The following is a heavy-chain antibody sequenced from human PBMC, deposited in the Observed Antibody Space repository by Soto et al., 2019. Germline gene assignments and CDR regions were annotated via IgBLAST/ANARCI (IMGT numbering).Heavy chain of an antibody. V-gene: IGHV1-69*01. Sequence: QVQLVQSGDEVTKPGSSVKVSCKASGGTFSSYAISWVRQAPGQGLEWMGGIIPIFGTANYAQKFQGRVTITADESTSTAYMELSSLRSEDTAVYYCARCAPLGWELLCGAFDIWGQGTMVTVSS. D-gene: IGHD1-26*01. CDR2: IIPIFGTA. CDR3: ARCAPLGWELLCGAFDI. J-gene: IGHJ3*02. CDR1: GGTFSSYA.